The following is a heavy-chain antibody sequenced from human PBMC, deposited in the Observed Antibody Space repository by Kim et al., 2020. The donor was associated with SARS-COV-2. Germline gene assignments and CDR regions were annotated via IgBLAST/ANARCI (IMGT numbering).Heavy chain of an antibody. CDR1: GFRFSSYT. Sequence: GGSLRLSCAASGFRFSSYTMNWVRQAPGKGLEWVSSISSGGTYMYYADSVKGRFTISRDNAKNSLYLQMDSLRAEDAAIYYCARDLLITRVRGIIIGYWGQGTLVAVSS. CDR2: ISSGGTYM. D-gene: IGHD3-10*01. CDR3: ARDLLITRVRGIIIGY. V-gene: IGHV3-21*01. J-gene: IGHJ4*02.